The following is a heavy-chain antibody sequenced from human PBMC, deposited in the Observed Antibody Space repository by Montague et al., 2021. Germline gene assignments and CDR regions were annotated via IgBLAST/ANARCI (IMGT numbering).Heavy chain of an antibody. Sequence: SLRLSCSASGFSFGSLWMHWFLQAPGKGLVWVSQITSGGSDTNYPDSLKGLFTISRDNAKSTLYLQMNSLRDEDTAVYYCVRDRPTAWFDSWGQGTLVTVSS. CDR2: ITSGGSDT. J-gene: IGHJ5*01. CDR3: VRDRPTAWFDS. CDR1: GFSFGSLW. D-gene: IGHD5-18*01. V-gene: IGHV3-74*01.